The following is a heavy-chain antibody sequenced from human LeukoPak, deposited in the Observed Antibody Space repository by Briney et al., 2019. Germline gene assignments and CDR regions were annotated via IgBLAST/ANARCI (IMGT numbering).Heavy chain of an antibody. D-gene: IGHD2-2*01. J-gene: IGHJ4*02. CDR1: GFTFRNHA. CDR3: ARDRYCSSTSCYGSSGLLDY. CDR2: IWYDGNNK. V-gene: IGHV3-33*08. Sequence: GRSLRLSCAASGFTFRNHAMHWARQAPGKGLEWVAVIWYDGNNKYYADSVKGRFTISRDNSKNTLYLQMNSLRAEDTAVYYCARDRYCSSTSCYGSSGLLDYWGQVTVVTVSS.